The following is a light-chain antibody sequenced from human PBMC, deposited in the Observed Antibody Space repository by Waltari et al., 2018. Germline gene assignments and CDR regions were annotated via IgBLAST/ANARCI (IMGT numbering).Light chain of an antibody. Sequence: DIQMTQSPSSLSASVGDRVTVTCRASQGINKDLNWYQQKPGKAPTVLIYAASTLQTGVSSRFSGSGSGTDFTLTISSLQPEDVATYYCQQDYTTPSSFGQGTKVEI. CDR2: AAS. J-gene: IGKJ2*03. V-gene: IGKV1-27*01. CDR3: QQDYTTPSS. CDR1: QGINKD.